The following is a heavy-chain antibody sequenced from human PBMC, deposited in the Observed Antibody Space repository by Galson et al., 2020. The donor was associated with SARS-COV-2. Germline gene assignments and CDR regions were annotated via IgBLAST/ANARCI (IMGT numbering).Heavy chain of an antibody. V-gene: IGHV4-38-2*02. CDR2: VYPSGTT. D-gene: IGHD3-22*01. CDR1: GYSVSTTNY. CDR3: ARQGVNMIVLVTVPGWYFDL. J-gene: IGHJ2*01. Sequence: SETLSLTCTVSGYSVSTTNYWGWVRQPPGRGLEWIGSVYPSGTTYYNPSLKSRVTISVDTSKNQFSLRLHSVTAADTALYYCARQGVNMIVLVTVPGWYFDLWGRGTLVTVSS.